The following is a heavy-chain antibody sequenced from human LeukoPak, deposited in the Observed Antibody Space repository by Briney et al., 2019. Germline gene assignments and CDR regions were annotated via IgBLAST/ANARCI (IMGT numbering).Heavy chain of an antibody. CDR1: GGSISSYY. Sequence: SETLSLTCTVSGGSISSYYWSWIRQPPGKGLEWIGYIYYSGSTNYNPSLKSRVTISVDTSKNQFSLKLSSVTAADTAVHYCASSSIRFLEWLAFDYWGQGTLVTVSS. J-gene: IGHJ4*02. D-gene: IGHD3-3*01. CDR3: ASSSIRFLEWLAFDY. V-gene: IGHV4-59*01. CDR2: IYYSGST.